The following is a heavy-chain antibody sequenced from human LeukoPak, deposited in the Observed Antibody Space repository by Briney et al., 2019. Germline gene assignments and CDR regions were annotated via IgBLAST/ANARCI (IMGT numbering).Heavy chain of an antibody. CDR1: GGSISSSSYY. CDR2: IYYSGST. CDR3: ARGDYYGSGSQTNWFDP. D-gene: IGHD3-10*01. Sequence: SETLSLTCTVSGGSISSSSYYWGWIRQPPGKGLEWIGSIYYSGSTYYNPSLKSRVTISVDTSKNQFSLKLSSVTAADTAVYYCARGDYYGSGSQTNWFDPWGQGTLVIVSS. J-gene: IGHJ5*02. V-gene: IGHV4-39*07.